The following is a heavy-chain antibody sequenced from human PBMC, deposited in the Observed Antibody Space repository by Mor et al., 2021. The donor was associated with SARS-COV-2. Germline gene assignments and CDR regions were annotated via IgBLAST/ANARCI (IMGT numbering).Heavy chain of an antibody. D-gene: IGHD6-13*01. J-gene: IGHJ6*02. Sequence: ADSVKGRFTISRDNSKNTLYLQMNSLRTEDTAVYYCARASYSSSWASYYFYGRDVWGQGTTVTVSS. V-gene: IGHV3-66*01. CDR3: ARASYSSSWASYYFYGRDV.